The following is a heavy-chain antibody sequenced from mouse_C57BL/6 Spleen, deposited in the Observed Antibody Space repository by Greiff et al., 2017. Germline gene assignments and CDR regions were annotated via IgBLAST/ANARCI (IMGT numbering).Heavy chain of an antibody. J-gene: IGHJ2*01. CDR1: GYTFTSYW. D-gene: IGHD2-4*01. CDR2: IYPGSGST. Sequence: QVQLQQPGAELVKPGASVKMSCKASGYTFTSYWITWVKQRPGQGLEWIGDIYPGSGSTNYNEKFKSKATLTVDTSSSTAYMQLSSLTSGDSAVYYCARGDYEGGAILDYWGQGTTLTVSS. V-gene: IGHV1-55*01. CDR3: ARGDYEGGAILDY.